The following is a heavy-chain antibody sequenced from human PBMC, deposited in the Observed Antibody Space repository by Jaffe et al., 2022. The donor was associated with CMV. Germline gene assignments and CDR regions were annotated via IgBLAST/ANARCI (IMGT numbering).Heavy chain of an antibody. J-gene: IGHJ3*02. V-gene: IGHV3-21*01. D-gene: IGHD2-21*02. Sequence: EVQLVESGGGLVKPGGSLRLSCAASGFTFSSYSMNWVRQAPGKGLEWVSSISSSSSYIYYADSVKGRFTISRDNAKNSLYLQMNSLRAEDTAVYYCASNGGNSPGAFDIWGQGTMVTVSS. CDR2: ISSSSSYI. CDR1: GFTFSSYS. CDR3: ASNGGNSPGAFDI.